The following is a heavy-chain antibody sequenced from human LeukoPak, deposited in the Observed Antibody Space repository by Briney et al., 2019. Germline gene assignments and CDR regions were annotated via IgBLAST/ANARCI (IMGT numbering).Heavy chain of an antibody. CDR3: ARSVVTLYWYFDL. Sequence: SETLSLTCTVSGGSISGYYYNWIRQPPGKGLEWIGYIYYSGSTNYNPSLKSRVTISLDTSKNQFSLKLSSVTTEDTAVYYCARSVVTLYWYFDLWGRGTLVTVSS. CDR1: GGSISGYY. D-gene: IGHD4-23*01. J-gene: IGHJ2*01. V-gene: IGHV4-59*01. CDR2: IYYSGST.